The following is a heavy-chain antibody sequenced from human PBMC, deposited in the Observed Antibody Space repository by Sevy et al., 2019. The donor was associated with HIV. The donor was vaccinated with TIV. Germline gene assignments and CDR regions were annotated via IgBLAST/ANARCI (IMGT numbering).Heavy chain of an antibody. CDR3: VREGVGGYSYGFDY. CDR1: GFSFSMYW. J-gene: IGHJ4*02. CDR2: INSDGSST. D-gene: IGHD5-18*01. V-gene: IGHV3-74*03. Sequence: GGSLRLSCAASGFSFSMYWMHWVRQVPGKGLVWVSRINSDGSSTTYADSVKGRFTFSRDNAKNTLFLQMNSLRVEDTAVYYCVREGVGGYSYGFDYWGQGTLVTVSS.